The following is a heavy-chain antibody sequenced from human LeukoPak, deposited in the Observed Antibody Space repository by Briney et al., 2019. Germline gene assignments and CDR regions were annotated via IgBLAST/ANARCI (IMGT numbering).Heavy chain of an antibody. Sequence: GGSLRLSCAASGFTFSSYSMNWVRQAPGKGLEWVSSISSSSSYIYYADSVKGRFTTSRDNAKNSLYLQMNSLRVDDTGIYCCARDISYGGHDSWGQGTLVSVSS. V-gene: IGHV3-21*04. J-gene: IGHJ5*01. D-gene: IGHD4-23*01. CDR1: GFTFSSYS. CDR3: ARDISYGGHDS. CDR2: ISSSSSYI.